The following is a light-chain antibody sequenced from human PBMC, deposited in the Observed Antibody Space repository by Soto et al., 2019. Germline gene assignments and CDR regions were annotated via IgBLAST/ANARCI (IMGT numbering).Light chain of an antibody. CDR1: QSLVYSDGNTY. V-gene: IGKV2-30*01. Sequence: DVVMTQSPLSLPITLGQPASISCKSSQSLVYSDGNTYLTWFQQRPGQSPRRLIYKVSNRDSGVPDRFSGSVSGTDFTLKISSVEAEDVGVYYCLQGTLWPYTFGQGTKLEIK. J-gene: IGKJ2*01. CDR3: LQGTLWPYT. CDR2: KVS.